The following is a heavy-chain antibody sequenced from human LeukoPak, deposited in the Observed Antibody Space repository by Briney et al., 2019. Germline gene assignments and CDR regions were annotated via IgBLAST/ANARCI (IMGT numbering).Heavy chain of an antibody. CDR2: IYYTGST. J-gene: IGHJ4*02. CDR1: GGSISSYY. Sequence: PSGTLSLTCGVSGGSISSYYWSWIRQPPGKGLEWIAYIYYTGSTNYNPSLKSRVTMSADTSKNQFSLKFSSVTAADTAVYFCARVGGWEPKLHGVTFDYLGQGTLVTVSS. D-gene: IGHD1-26*01. V-gene: IGHV4-59*01. CDR3: ARVGGWEPKLHGVTFDY.